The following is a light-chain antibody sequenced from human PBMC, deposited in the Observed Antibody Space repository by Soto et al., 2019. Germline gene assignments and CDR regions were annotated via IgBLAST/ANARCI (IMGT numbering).Light chain of an antibody. V-gene: IGLV2-11*01. Sequence: QSVLAQPRSVSGSPGQSVTISCPGSSSDVGAYNFASWYQQHPGAAPKLLIHDVNKRPPGVPDRFPASKSGNTASRTLPGLQAEDEADYYCCSYAGEYKYVFGSGTKVTVL. J-gene: IGLJ1*01. CDR1: SSDVGAYNF. CDR2: DVN. CDR3: CSYAGEYKYV.